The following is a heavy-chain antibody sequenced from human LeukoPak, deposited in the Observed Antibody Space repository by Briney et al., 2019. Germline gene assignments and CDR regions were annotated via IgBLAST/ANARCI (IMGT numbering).Heavy chain of an antibody. V-gene: IGHV3-48*04. J-gene: IGHJ4*02. CDR3: ARGNLASRGDY. CDR1: GLTFRTYS. CDR2: ISSGGSTI. Sequence: GGSLRLSCAASGLTFRTYSMNWVRQAPGKGLEWVSYISSGGSTIYYADSVKGRFTISRDNAKNSLYLQMNSLRAEDTAVYYCARGNLASRGDYWGQGTLVTVSS. D-gene: IGHD6-6*01.